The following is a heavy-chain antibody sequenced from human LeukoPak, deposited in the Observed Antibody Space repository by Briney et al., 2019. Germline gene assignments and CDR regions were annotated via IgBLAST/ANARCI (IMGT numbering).Heavy chain of an antibody. Sequence: GGSLRLSCAASGFTLSNAWMNSVRQAPGKGLEWVSYISSSSSTIYYADSVKGRFTISIDNAKNSLYLQMNSLRAEATAVYYCATSMTTVTAWGQGPLVTVSS. CDR1: GFTLSNAW. D-gene: IGHD4-17*01. CDR3: ATSMTTVTA. J-gene: IGHJ5*02. CDR2: ISSSSSTI. V-gene: IGHV3-48*04.